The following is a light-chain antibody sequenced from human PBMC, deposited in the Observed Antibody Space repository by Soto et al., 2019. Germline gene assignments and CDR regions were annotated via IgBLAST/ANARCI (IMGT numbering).Light chain of an antibody. CDR1: QSISSW. J-gene: IGKJ1*01. Sequence: DIQMTQSPSTLSASVGDRVTITCRASQSISSWLAWYQQKPGKAPKLLIYDASSLESGAPSRFSGSGSGTEFTLTISSLQPDDFATYYCQQYNSYSTTLGQGTKVDIK. V-gene: IGKV1-5*01. CDR2: DAS. CDR3: QQYNSYSTT.